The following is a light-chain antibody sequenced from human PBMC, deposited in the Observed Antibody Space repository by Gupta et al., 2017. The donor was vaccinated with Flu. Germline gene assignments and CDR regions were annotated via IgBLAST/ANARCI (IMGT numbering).Light chain of an antibody. CDR1: QSVSSNF. J-gene: IGKJ1*01. CDR2: ATS. Sequence: GPLSLSPGERATLSCRASQSVSSNFLAWYQQKAGQAPRLLIYATSTRATGIPDRFSGSGSGTDFTLTISRLESEDFAVYYCQQYDCSPRTFGQGTKVEIK. CDR3: QQYDCSPRT. V-gene: IGKV3-20*01.